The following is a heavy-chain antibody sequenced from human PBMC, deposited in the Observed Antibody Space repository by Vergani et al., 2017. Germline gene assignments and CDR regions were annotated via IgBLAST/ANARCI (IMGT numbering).Heavy chain of an antibody. CDR3: ARGGSSSWYYFDY. D-gene: IGHD6-13*01. J-gene: IGHJ4*02. V-gene: IGHV4-61*01. CDR1: GGSISSGSYY. CDR2: IYYSGST. Sequence: QVQLQESGPGLVKPSQTLSLTCTVSGGSISSGSYYWSWIRQPPGKGLEWIGYIYYSGSTNYNPSLKSRVTISVDTSKNQFSRKLSSVTAADTAVYYCARGGSSSWYYFDYWGQGTLVTVSS.